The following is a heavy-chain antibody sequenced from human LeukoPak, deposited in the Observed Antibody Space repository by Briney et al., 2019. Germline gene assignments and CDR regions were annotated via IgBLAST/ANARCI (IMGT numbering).Heavy chain of an antibody. V-gene: IGHV4-61*02. CDR2: MYTSGST. Sequence: SQTLSLTCTVSGGSISSGSYYWSWIRQPAGQGLEYIGRMYTSGSTNYNPSLKSRVTISVDKSKNQFSLKLSSVTAADTAVYYCARDMTTVMGWDAFDIWGQGTMVTVSS. J-gene: IGHJ3*02. CDR3: ARDMTTVMGWDAFDI. CDR1: GGSISSGSYY. D-gene: IGHD4-17*01.